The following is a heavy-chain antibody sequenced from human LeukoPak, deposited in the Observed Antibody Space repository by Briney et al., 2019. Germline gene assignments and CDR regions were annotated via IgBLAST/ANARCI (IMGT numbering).Heavy chain of an antibody. CDR2: INHSGST. Sequence: SETLSLTCAVYGGSFSGYYWSWLRQPPGKGLEWIGEINHSGSTNYNPSLKSRVTISVDTSKNQFSLKLSSVTAADTAVYCCARGWGYSGSYYKELYFDYWDQGTLVTVSS. CDR3: ARGWGYSGSYYKELYFDY. J-gene: IGHJ4*02. CDR1: GGSFSGYY. V-gene: IGHV4-34*01. D-gene: IGHD1-26*01.